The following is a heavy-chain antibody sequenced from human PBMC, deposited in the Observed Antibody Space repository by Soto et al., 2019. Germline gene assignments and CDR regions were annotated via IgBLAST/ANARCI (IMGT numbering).Heavy chain of an antibody. CDR1: GFTFSSYA. J-gene: IGHJ6*02. CDR2: ISGSGGST. Sequence: PGGSLRLSCAASGFTFSSYAMSWVRQAPGKGLEWVSAISGSGGSTYYADSVKGRFTISRDNSKNTLYLQMNSLRAEDTAVYYCAKTGGSGSYYYYGMDVWGQGTTVT. CDR3: AKTGGSGSYYYYGMDV. V-gene: IGHV3-23*01. D-gene: IGHD3-10*01.